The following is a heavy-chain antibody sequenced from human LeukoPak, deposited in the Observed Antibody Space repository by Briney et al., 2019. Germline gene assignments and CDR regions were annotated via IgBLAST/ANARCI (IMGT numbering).Heavy chain of an antibody. V-gene: IGHV3-15*01. CDR2: IKSKTDGGTT. CDR1: GFTFSNAW. J-gene: IGHJ4*02. Sequence: GGSLRLSCAASGFTFSNAWMSWVRQAPGKGLEWVGRIKSKTDGGTTDYAAPVKGRFTISRDDSKNTLYLQMNSLKTEDTAVYYCTCYDSNGYHPFDYWGQGTLVTVSS. D-gene: IGHD3-22*01. CDR3: TCYDSNGYHPFDY.